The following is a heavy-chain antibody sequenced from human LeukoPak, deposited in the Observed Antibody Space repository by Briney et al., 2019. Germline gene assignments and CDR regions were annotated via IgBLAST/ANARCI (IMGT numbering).Heavy chain of an antibody. V-gene: IGHV3-53*01. Sequence: GGSLRLSCAASGFTVSSNYMSWVRQAPGKGLEWVSLIYSGSSTYHAASLEGRFTISRDNTKNTLYLQMNSLRAEDKAVYYCARDHLYYDSSAPQAFDIWGQGTMVTVAS. D-gene: IGHD3-22*01. CDR3: ARDHLYYDSSAPQAFDI. CDR1: GFTVSSNY. J-gene: IGHJ3*02. CDR2: IYSGSST.